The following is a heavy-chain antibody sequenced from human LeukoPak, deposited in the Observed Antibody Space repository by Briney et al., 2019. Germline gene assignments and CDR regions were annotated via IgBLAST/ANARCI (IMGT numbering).Heavy chain of an antibody. J-gene: IGHJ4*02. CDR2: IFPSGGEI. CDR1: GFTFSTFA. D-gene: IGHD3/OR15-3a*01. V-gene: IGHV3-23*01. CDR3: AKDSSAFFLNGLGY. Sequence: PGGSLRLSCAASGFTFSTFAMIWVRQPPGKGLEWVSSIFPSGGEIHYADSVRGRFTISRDNSKSTLSLQMNSLRAEDTALYYCAKDSSAFFLNGLGYWGQGTLVTVSS.